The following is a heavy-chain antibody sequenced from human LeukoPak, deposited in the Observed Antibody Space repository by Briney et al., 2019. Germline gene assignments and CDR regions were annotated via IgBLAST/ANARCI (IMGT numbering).Heavy chain of an antibody. CDR3: ARAGGSGVNGLDY. Sequence: SVKISCKASGGTFSSYAISWVRQAPGQGLEWMGGIIPIFGTANYAQKFQGRVTITADESTSTAYMELSSLRSEDTAVYYCARAGGSGVNGLDYWGQETLVTVP. CDR1: GGTFSSYA. D-gene: IGHD3-10*01. V-gene: IGHV1-69*13. CDR2: IIPIFGTA. J-gene: IGHJ4*02.